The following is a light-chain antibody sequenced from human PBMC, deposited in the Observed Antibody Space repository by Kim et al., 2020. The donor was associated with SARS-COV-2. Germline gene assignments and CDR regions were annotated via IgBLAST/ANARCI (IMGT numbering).Light chain of an antibody. CDR3: QVWDRSTNRV. Sequence: VAPGRTARIPCGGDNIGRKSVHWYQQKPGQAPVVVIYYDTGRPSGVPERFSGSNSGDTATLTISRVEAGDEADYYCQVWDRSTNRVFGGGTQLTVL. CDR2: YDT. V-gene: IGLV3-21*04. J-gene: IGLJ3*02. CDR1: NIGRKS.